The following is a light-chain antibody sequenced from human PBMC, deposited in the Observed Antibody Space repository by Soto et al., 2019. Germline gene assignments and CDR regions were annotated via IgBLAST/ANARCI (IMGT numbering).Light chain of an antibody. CDR1: QDINKN. Sequence: IQMTQSPSSLSASVGDRVTITCQASQDINKNLIWFQHKPGKAPKLLIYDASSLESGVPSRFSGSGSGTDFTLTISSLEPEDFAVYYCQQRSNWPPITFGQGTKVDIK. J-gene: IGKJ1*01. CDR2: DAS. CDR3: QQRSNWPPIT. V-gene: IGKV1D-13*01.